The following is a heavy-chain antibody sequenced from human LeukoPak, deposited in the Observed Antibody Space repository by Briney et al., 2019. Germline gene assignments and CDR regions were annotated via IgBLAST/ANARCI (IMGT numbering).Heavy chain of an antibody. J-gene: IGHJ5*02. V-gene: IGHV4-39*07. CDR3: ARGLSIAVAGYNWFDP. CDR2: IYYSGST. CDR1: GGSISSSSYY. Sequence: PSETLSLTCTVSGGSISSSSYYWGWIRQPPGKGLEWIGSIYYSGSTYYNPSLKSRAAISVDTSKNQFSLNLSSVTAADTAVYYCARGLSIAVAGYNWFDPWGQGTLVTVSS. D-gene: IGHD6-19*01.